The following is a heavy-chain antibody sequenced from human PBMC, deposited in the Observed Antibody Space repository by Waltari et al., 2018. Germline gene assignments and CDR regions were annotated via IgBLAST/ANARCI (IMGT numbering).Heavy chain of an antibody. D-gene: IGHD6-6*01. Sequence: WIRQPPGKGLEWIGYIYYSGSTNYNPSLKSRVTISVDTSKNQFSLKLSSVTAADTAVYYCARGEQLVFYYFDYWGQGTLVTVSS. V-gene: IGHV4-59*01. CDR3: ARGEQLVFYYFDY. CDR2: IYYSGST. J-gene: IGHJ4*02.